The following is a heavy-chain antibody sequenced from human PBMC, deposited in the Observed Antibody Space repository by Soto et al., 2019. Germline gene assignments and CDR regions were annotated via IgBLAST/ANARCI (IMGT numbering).Heavy chain of an antibody. V-gene: IGHV1-69*01. D-gene: IGHD6-6*01. Sequence: QVQLVQSGAEVKKPGSSVKVSCKASGGTFSSYAISWVRQAPGQGLEWMGGIIPIFGTANYAQKFQGRVTITADESTSTAYMELSSLRSEDTAVYYCASSRIAARLSAYYYGMDVWGQGTTVTVSS. CDR3: ASSRIAARLSAYYYGMDV. J-gene: IGHJ6*02. CDR2: IIPIFGTA. CDR1: GGTFSSYA.